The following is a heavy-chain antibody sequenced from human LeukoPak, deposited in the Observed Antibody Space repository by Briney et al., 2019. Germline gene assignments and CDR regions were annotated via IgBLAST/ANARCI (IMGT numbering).Heavy chain of an antibody. CDR3: AKKGLGFYPSGMDV. V-gene: IGHV3-23*01. D-gene: IGHD1-26*01. Sequence: PGGSLRLSCAASGFTFSSYAMGWVRQVPGKGLEGVSVISGSGGSTYYADSVKGRFTISRDNSKKTLYLQMNSLRAEDTAVYYCAKKGLGFYPSGMDVWGQGTTVTVSS. CDR1: GFTFSSYA. CDR2: ISGSGGST. J-gene: IGHJ6*02.